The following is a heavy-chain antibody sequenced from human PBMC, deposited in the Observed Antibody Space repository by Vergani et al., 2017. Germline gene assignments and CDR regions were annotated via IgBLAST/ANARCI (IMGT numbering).Heavy chain of an antibody. D-gene: IGHD3-22*01. CDR3: AKDVLGDSSDLDS. Sequence: EVQLLESGGRLVQPGGSLRLSCVASGFAFSRYAMSWVRQAPGKGLEWVSGLTASGSGISYADSVRGRFTISRDNSKNTLFLQMDSLRAEDTAVYYCAKDVLGDSSDLDSWGPGTLVTVSS. J-gene: IGHJ4*02. CDR1: GFAFSRYA. V-gene: IGHV3-23*01. CDR2: LTASGSGI.